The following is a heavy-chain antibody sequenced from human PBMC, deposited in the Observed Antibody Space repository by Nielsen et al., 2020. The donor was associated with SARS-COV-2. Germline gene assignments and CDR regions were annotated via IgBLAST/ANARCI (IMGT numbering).Heavy chain of an antibody. CDR3: AREYSSSPGAFDI. CDR2: IYYSGAT. J-gene: IGHJ3*02. D-gene: IGHD6-6*01. V-gene: IGHV4-59*01. CDR1: GGSISRYY. Sequence: GSLRLSCTVSGGSISRYYWSWIRQPPGKGLEWIAYIYYSGATNYNPSLKSRVTISADTSKNQFSLKLRSVTAADTAVYYCAREYSSSPGAFDIWGQGTMVTVS.